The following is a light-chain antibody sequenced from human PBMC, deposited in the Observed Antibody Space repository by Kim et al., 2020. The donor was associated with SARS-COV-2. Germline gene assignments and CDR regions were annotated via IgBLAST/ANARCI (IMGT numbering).Light chain of an antibody. CDR2: DVS. V-gene: IGLV2-14*03. CDR3: SSLTSGSTSVV. CDR1: SSDVGAYNR. J-gene: IGLJ2*01. Sequence: QSITISCTGTSSDVGAYNRVSWYQQHPGKAPKLMIFDVSDRTSGVSNRFSGSKSDNTASLTISGLQAEDEADYFCSSLTSGSTSVVFGGGTQLTVL.